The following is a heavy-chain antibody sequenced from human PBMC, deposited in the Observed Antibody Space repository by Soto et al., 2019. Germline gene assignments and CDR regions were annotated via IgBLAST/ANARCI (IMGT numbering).Heavy chain of an antibody. J-gene: IGHJ4*02. Sequence: QITLKEAGPTLVKPTQTLTLTCSFSGFSLITHGVGVGWIRQPPGKALEWLALIYWDDDTGYSTSLRSRLTITKDTSRNQVVLTMTNMDPADTATYYCAHTMAPRIFDSWGQGTLVTVSS. CDR2: IYWDDDT. CDR3: AHTMAPRIFDS. CDR1: GFSLITHGVG. V-gene: IGHV2-5*02.